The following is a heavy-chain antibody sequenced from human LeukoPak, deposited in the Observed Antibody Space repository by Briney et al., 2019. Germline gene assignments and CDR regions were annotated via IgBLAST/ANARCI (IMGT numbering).Heavy chain of an antibody. CDR1: GYTFTSYG. Sequence: ASVKVSCKASGYTFTSYGISWVRQAPGQGLEWMGWISAYNGNTNYAQKLQGRVAMTTDTSTSTAYMELRSLRSDDTAVYYCAREPYYDILTGYYTPDAFDIWGQGTMVTVSS. CDR2: ISAYNGNT. D-gene: IGHD3-9*01. V-gene: IGHV1-18*01. CDR3: AREPYYDILTGYYTPDAFDI. J-gene: IGHJ3*02.